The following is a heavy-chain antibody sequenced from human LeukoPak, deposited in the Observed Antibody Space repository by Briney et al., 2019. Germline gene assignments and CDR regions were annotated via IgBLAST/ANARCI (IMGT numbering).Heavy chain of an antibody. CDR1: GGSIRSSYYY. D-gene: IGHD2-2*02. CDR2: IYDSGST. J-gene: IGHJ1*01. CDR3: ARGDYCSSTSCYSDSGFQH. Sequence: PSETLSLTCTVSGGSIRSSYYYWGWIRQPPGKGLEWIGSIYDSGSTYYNPSLKSRVTISVDTSKNQFSLKLNSVTAADTAVYYCARGDYCSSTSCYSDSGFQHWGQGTLVTVSS. V-gene: IGHV4-39*01.